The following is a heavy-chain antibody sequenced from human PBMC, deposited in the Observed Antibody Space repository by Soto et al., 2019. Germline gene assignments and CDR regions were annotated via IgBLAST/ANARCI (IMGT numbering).Heavy chain of an antibody. CDR2: IYYSGST. CDR3: ARLSRKGPNYYYGMDV. J-gene: IGHJ6*02. CDR1: GGSISSGDYY. V-gene: IGHV4-30-4*01. Sequence: LSLTCTVSGGSISSGDYYWSWIRQPPGKGLEWIGYIYYSGSTYYNPSLKSRVTISVDTSKNQFSLKLSSVTAADTAVYYCARLSRKGPNYYYGMDVWGQGTTVTVSS.